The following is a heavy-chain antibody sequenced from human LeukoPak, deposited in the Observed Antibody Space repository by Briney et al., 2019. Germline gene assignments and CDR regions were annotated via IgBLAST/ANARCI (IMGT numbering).Heavy chain of an antibody. CDR1: GGSVSSYY. D-gene: IGHD3-10*01. V-gene: IGHV4-59*02. CDR2: VYNSGNT. Sequence: SETLSLTCTVSGGSVSSYYWIWIRQPPGQGLEWIGYVYNSGNTNYNPSLKSRVTMSVDTSKNQFSLKLSSLTAADTAVYYCARGSSSGYGSGSYYREFDSWGQGTVVTVSS. J-gene: IGHJ4*02. CDR3: ARGSSSGYGSGSYYREFDS.